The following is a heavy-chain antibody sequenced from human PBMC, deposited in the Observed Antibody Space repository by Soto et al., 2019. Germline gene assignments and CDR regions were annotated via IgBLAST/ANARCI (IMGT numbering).Heavy chain of an antibody. D-gene: IGHD6-13*01. J-gene: IGHJ5*02. CDR1: GFTFSSYS. CDR2: ISSSSSTI. Sequence: GGSLRLSCAASGFTFSSYSMNWVRQAPGKGLEWVSYISSSSSTIYYADSVKGRFTISRDNAKNSLYLKKNSLRAEDMAVYFCARHPERIAQIGWFDPWGQGTLVTVSS. CDR3: ARHPERIAQIGWFDP. V-gene: IGHV3-48*01.